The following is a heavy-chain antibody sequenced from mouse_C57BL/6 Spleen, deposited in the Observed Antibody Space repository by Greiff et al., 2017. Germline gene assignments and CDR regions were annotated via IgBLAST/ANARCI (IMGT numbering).Heavy chain of an antibody. V-gene: IGHV1-9*01. CDR3: ANLPIYYYGSSSAWFAY. D-gene: IGHD1-1*01. J-gene: IGHJ3*01. CDR1: GYTFTGYW. CDR2: ILPGSGST. Sequence: QVHVKQSGAELMKPGASVKLSCKATGYTFTGYWIEWVKQRPGHGLEWIGEILPGSGSTNYNEKFKGKATFTADTSSNTAYMQLSSLTTEDSAIYYCANLPIYYYGSSSAWFAYWGQGTLVTVSA.